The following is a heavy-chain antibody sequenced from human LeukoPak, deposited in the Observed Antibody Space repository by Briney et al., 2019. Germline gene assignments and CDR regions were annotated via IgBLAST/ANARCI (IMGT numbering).Heavy chain of an antibody. CDR1: GFNFKLSA. Sequence: GGSLRLSCATSGFNFKLSAMSWGRQAPGKGLEWVSAISISGSKTYYADSVKGRFTISRDNSKNTLYLQMNSLRAEDTAVYYCANEIRPNDYWGQGTQVTVSS. V-gene: IGHV3-23*01. J-gene: IGHJ4*02. D-gene: IGHD4-17*01. CDR2: ISISGSKT. CDR3: ANEIRPNDY.